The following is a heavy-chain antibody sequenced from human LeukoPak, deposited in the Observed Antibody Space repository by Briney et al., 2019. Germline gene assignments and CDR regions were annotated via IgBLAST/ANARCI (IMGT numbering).Heavy chain of an antibody. CDR3: ARHLAVAGIDNWFDP. V-gene: IGHV4-59*08. CDR1: GGSISSYY. D-gene: IGHD6-19*01. Sequence: SETLSLTCTVSGGSISSYYWSWIRQPPGKGLEWIGYIYYSGSTNYNPSLKSRVTISVDTSKNQFSLKLSSVTAADTAVYYCARHLAVAGIDNWFDPWGQGTLVTVSS. CDR2: IYYSGST. J-gene: IGHJ5*02.